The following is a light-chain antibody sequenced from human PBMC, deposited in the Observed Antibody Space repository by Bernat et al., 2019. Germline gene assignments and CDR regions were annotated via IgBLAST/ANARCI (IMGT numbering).Light chain of an antibody. V-gene: IGLV2-23*01. CDR3: CSYAGSRRM. CDR2: EGN. Sequence: QSALTQPASVSGSPGQSITISCTGTSSNIGSYNFISWFQQHPGQAPKLIIYEGNKRPSGVSSRFSGSESGNTASLTISGLQVEDESHYFCCSYAGSRRMFGGGTQLTVL. J-gene: IGLJ3*02. CDR1: SSNIGSYNF.